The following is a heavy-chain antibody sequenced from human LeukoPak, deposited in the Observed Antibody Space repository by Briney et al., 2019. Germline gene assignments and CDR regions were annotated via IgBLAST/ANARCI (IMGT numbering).Heavy chain of an antibody. J-gene: IGHJ4*02. V-gene: IGHV3-7*01. Sequence: GGSLRLSCAASGFTFKGYWMSWVRQAPGKGLEWVANIQQDGSEKKYVDSVKGRFTISRDNSKNSLYLQMDSLRAADTAVYYCVRLRYTYGKNFDCWGQGTLVTVSS. CDR1: GFTFKGYW. CDR2: IQQDGSEK. CDR3: VRLRYTYGKNFDC. D-gene: IGHD1-1*01.